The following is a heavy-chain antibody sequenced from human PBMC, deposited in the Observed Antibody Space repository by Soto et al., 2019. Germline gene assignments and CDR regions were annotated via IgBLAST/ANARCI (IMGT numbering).Heavy chain of an antibody. V-gene: IGHV3-9*01. J-gene: IGHJ3*01. D-gene: IGHD2-2*01. CDR3: TKGASTSCFSAVDL. CDR2: ISWNSGNI. CDR1: GFTFDDYA. Sequence: VQLVESGGGVVQPGRSLRLSCTASGFTFDDYAMNWVRQAPGKGLEWVSSISWNSGNIVYADSVRGRFTISRDNAKPPLHLQMNSLRAEDTALYYCTKGASTSCFSAVDLWGQGTMVTVSS.